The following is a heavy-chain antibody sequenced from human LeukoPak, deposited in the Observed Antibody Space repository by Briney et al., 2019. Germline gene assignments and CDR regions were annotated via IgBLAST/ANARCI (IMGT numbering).Heavy chain of an antibody. J-gene: IGHJ6*02. CDR2: ISSSSSYI. Sequence: KPGGSLRLSCAASGFTFSSYSMNWVRQGPGKGLEGVSCISSSSSYIYYADSVKGRVTISRDNARNSLYLQMNSLTAEDTAVYYCAGDLLVRGDPNNYGMDVWGQGTTVTVSS. CDR3: AGDLLVRGDPNNYGMDV. CDR1: GFTFSSYS. V-gene: IGHV3-21*01. D-gene: IGHD3-10*01.